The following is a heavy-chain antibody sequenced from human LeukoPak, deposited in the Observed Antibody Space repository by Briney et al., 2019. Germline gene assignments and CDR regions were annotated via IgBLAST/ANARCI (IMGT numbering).Heavy chain of an antibody. Sequence: EGSLRLSCAASGFTFSSYSMNWVRQAPGKGLEWVSSISSSSSYIYYADSVEGRFTISRDNAKNSLYLQMNSLRAEDTAVYYCARDRYYDFWSGYSPLDYWGQGTLVTVSS. CDR3: ARDRYYDFWSGYSPLDY. V-gene: IGHV3-21*01. J-gene: IGHJ4*02. CDR1: GFTFSSYS. D-gene: IGHD3-3*01. CDR2: ISSSSSYI.